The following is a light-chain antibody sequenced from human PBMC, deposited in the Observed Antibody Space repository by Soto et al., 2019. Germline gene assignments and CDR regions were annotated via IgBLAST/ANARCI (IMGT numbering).Light chain of an antibody. Sequence: SSELTQPPSVSVSPGQTASITCSGDKLGDKYACWYQQKPGQSPVLVIYQDSKRPSGIPERFSGSNSGNTATLTISGTQAMDEADYYCQAWDSSTVVVFGGGTK. J-gene: IGLJ2*01. CDR3: QAWDSSTVVV. CDR1: KLGDKY. CDR2: QDS. V-gene: IGLV3-1*01.